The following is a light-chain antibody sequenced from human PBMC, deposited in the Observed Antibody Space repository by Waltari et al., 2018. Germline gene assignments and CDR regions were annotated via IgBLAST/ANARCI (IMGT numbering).Light chain of an antibody. CDR1: RSISSW. J-gene: IGKJ1*01. V-gene: IGKV1-5*03. CDR2: KAS. CDR3: QQYDRDPWT. Sequence: DIQMTQSPSPLSASVGGRVTITCRASRSISSWLAWYQQRPGKAPKLLISKASTLEGGAPPRCGGRGSGTEDTLTITSLQPDDIATYVCQQYDRDPWTFGQGTKVEIK.